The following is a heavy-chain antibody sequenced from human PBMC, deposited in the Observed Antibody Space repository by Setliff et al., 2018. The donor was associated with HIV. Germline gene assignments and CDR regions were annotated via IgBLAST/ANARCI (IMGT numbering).Heavy chain of an antibody. CDR1: GFSFGSNW. J-gene: IGHJ6*04. CDR2: IKQDGSDK. V-gene: IGHV3-7*03. CDR3: ARDIPFGDLLMLQAYMDV. Sequence: GGSLRLSCAASGFSFGSNWMSWVRQAPGKGLEWVANIKQDGSDKYYVDSVKGRFIISRDNAKNSVYLQMNSLRAEDTAVYYCARDIPFGDLLMLQAYMDVWGKGTTVTVSS. D-gene: IGHD3-10*01.